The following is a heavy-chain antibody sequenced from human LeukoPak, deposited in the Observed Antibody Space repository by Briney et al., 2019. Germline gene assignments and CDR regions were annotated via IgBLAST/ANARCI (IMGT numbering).Heavy chain of an antibody. V-gene: IGHV1-18*01. CDR3: ARELTYYYDSSGYKYYYYYMDV. J-gene: IGHJ6*03. D-gene: IGHD3-22*01. CDR1: GYTFTSYG. CDR2: ISAYNGNT. Sequence: ASVKVSCKASGYTFTSYGISWVRQAPGQGLEWMGWISAYNGNTNYAQKLQGRVTMTTDTSMSTAYMELRSLRSDDTAVYYCARELTYYYDSSGYKYYYYYMDVWGKGTTVTVSS.